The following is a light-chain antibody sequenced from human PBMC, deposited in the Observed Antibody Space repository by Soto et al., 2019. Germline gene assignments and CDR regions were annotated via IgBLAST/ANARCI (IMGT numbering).Light chain of an antibody. V-gene: IGKV3-15*01. Sequence: EIVLTQSPATLSVSPGERATLSCRASQSVSSNLAWYQQKPGQAPRLLIYSASTRATGIPARFSGSGSVTEFTLTISSLQSEDFAVYYCQQHSNWPPLTFGGGTKVEIK. J-gene: IGKJ4*01. CDR1: QSVSSN. CDR3: QQHSNWPPLT. CDR2: SAS.